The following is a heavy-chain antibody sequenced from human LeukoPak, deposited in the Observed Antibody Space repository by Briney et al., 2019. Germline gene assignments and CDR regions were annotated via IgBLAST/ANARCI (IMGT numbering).Heavy chain of an antibody. CDR1: GYTFTSYD. D-gene: IGHD6-19*01. Sequence: ASVKVSCKASGYTFTSYDINWVRQAPGQGLEWMGWMNPNSGNTGYAQKFQGRVTMTRNTSISTAYMELSSLRSEDTAVYYCAKGSDSRIAVDYGMDVWGQGTTVTVSS. J-gene: IGHJ6*02. V-gene: IGHV1-8*01. CDR2: MNPNSGNT. CDR3: AKGSDSRIAVDYGMDV.